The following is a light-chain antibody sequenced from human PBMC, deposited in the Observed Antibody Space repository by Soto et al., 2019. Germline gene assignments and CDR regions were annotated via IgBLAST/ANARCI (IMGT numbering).Light chain of an antibody. CDR1: SSDVGGYNF. J-gene: IGLJ2*01. CDR3: SSYTGSRTLV. Sequence: QSVLTQPASVSGSPGQSITISCTGTSSDVGGYNFVSWYQHHPGKAPKLMIYEVSNRPSGVSNRFSGSKSGNTASLTISGLQAEDEADYYCSSYTGSRTLVFGGGTKVTVL. CDR2: EVS. V-gene: IGLV2-14*01.